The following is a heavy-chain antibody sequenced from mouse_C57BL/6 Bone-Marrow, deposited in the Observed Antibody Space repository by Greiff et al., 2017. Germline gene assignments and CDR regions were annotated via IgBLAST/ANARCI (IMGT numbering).Heavy chain of an antibody. CDR3: TTSYYGSYFDY. J-gene: IGHJ2*01. CDR2: IDPENGDT. D-gene: IGHD1-1*01. CDR1: GFNIKDDY. Sequence: EVNVVESGAELVRPGASVKLSCTASGFNIKDDYMHWVKQRPEQGLEWIGWIDPENGDTEYASKFQGKATITADTSSNTAYLQLSSLTSEDTAVYYCTTSYYGSYFDYWGQGTTLTVSS. V-gene: IGHV14-4*01.